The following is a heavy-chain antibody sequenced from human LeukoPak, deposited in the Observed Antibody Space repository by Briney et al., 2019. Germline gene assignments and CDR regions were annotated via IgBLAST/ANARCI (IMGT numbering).Heavy chain of an antibody. Sequence: SETLSLTCAVYGGSFSGYHWSWIRQPPGKGLEWIGEINHRGSTNYNPSLKSRVTISVDTSKNQFSLKLSSVTAADTAVYYCANGVVVAASYYFDYWGQGTLVTVSS. CDR2: INHRGST. V-gene: IGHV4-34*01. J-gene: IGHJ4*02. CDR3: ANGVVVAASYYFDY. CDR1: GGSFSGYH. D-gene: IGHD2-15*01.